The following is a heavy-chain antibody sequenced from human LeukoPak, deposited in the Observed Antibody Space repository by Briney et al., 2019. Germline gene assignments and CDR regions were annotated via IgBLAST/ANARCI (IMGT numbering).Heavy chain of an antibody. D-gene: IGHD2-2*02. CDR3: AREGMYCSSTSCYNSYDY. CDR2: ISSSSSYI. V-gene: IGHV3-21*01. CDR1: GFTFSSYS. J-gene: IGHJ4*02. Sequence: GGSLRLSCAASGFTFSSYSMNWVRQAPGKGLEWVSSISSSSSYIYYADSVKGRFTISRDNAKNSLYLQMNSLRAEDTAVYNCAREGMYCSSTSCYNSYDYWGQGTLVTVSS.